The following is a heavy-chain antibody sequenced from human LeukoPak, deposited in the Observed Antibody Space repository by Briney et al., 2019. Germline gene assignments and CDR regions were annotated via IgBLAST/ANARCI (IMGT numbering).Heavy chain of an antibody. D-gene: IGHD1-7*01. CDR2: SSSSDDGK. Sequence: GGSLRLSCTASGLSLNSYAISWVRQVPGKGLEWVSASSSSDDGKWYADSVRGRFTISRDNSKNTLYLQMNSLRAEDTAVYYCAKGRRAPLVGTITKSWIDYWGQGTLVTVSS. V-gene: IGHV3-23*01. CDR3: AKGRRAPLVGTITKSWIDY. CDR1: GLSLNSYA. J-gene: IGHJ4*02.